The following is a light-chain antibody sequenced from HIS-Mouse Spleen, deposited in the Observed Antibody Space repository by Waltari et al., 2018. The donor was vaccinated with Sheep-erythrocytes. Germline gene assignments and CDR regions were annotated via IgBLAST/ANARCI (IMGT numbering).Light chain of an antibody. V-gene: IGKV1-39*01. Sequence: DIQMTQSPSSLSASVGDRVTITCRASQSISSYLNWYQQKPGKAPKLLIYAASSLQSGVQSRFSGSGSGTDCTLTISSLQPEDFATYYCQQSYSTPQFTFGPGTKVDIK. J-gene: IGKJ3*01. CDR2: AAS. CDR1: QSISSY. CDR3: QQSYSTPQFT.